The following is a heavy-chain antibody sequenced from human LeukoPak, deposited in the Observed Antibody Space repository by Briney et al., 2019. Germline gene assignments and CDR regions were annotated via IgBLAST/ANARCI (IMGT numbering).Heavy chain of an antibody. J-gene: IGHJ4*02. CDR2: INPNSGGT. CDR1: GYTFTGYY. Sequence: KPGASVKVSCKASGYTFTGYYMHWVRQAPGQGLEWMGWINPNSGGTNYAQKFQGRVTMTRDTSISTAYMELSRLRSDDTAVYYCASTDGYCSSTSCYTLGYWGQGTLVTVSS. CDR3: ASTDGYCSSTSCYTLGY. V-gene: IGHV1-2*02. D-gene: IGHD2-2*02.